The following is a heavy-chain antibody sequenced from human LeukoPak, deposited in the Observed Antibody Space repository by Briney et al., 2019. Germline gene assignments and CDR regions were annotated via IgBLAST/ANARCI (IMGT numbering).Heavy chain of an antibody. V-gene: IGHV4-30-4*08. Sequence: SETLSLTCIVSGGSISSVDYYWSWIRQPPGKGLEWIGYIYYTGSTYYNPSLKSRVTISADSYKNQFSLNLSSVTAADTAVYYCASEAYLNYDFLNGPLMDVWGKGTMVTVSS. J-gene: IGHJ6*03. CDR3: ASEAYLNYDFLNGPLMDV. D-gene: IGHD3-3*01. CDR1: GGSISSVDYY. CDR2: IYYTGST.